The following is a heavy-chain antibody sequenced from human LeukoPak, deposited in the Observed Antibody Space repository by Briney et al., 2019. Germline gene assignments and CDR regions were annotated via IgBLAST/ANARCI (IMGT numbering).Heavy chain of an antibody. V-gene: IGHV3-30*18. CDR2: ISYDGSNK. Sequence: GGSLRLSCAASGFTFSSYGMHWVRQAPGKGLEWVAVISYDGSNKYYADSVKGRFTISRDNSKNTLYLQVNSLRAEDTAVYYCANAPPYYYDSSGFHVGDYWGQGTLVTVSS. D-gene: IGHD3-22*01. CDR3: ANAPPYYYDSSGFHVGDY. CDR1: GFTFSSYG. J-gene: IGHJ4*02.